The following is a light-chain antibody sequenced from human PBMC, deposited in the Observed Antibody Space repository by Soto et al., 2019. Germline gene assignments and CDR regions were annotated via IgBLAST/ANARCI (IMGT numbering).Light chain of an antibody. J-gene: IGKJ4*01. V-gene: IGKV3-20*01. CDR1: QSVSSSY. CDR2: GAS. Sequence: EIVWTQSPGTLSLSPEERATLSCRASQSVSSSYLAWYQQKPGQAPRLLIYGASNKATGIPDRFRGSGSGTDFTLTISRLEPEDFAVYYCQQYGSSPLTFGGGTKVEIK. CDR3: QQYGSSPLT.